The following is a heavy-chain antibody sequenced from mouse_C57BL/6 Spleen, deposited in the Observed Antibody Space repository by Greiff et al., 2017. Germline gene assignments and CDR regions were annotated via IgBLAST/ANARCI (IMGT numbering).Heavy chain of an antibody. V-gene: IGHV1-36*01. J-gene: IGHJ2*01. CDR3: ARRIYGNYDYFDY. D-gene: IGHD2-1*01. Sequence: VQLKESGPVLVKPGPSVKISCKASGFTFTDYYMHWVKQSHGKSLEWIGLVYPYNGGTSYNQKFKGKATLTVDTSSSTAYMELNSLTSEDSAVYYCARRIYGNYDYFDYWGQGTTLTVSS. CDR1: GFTFTDYY. CDR2: VYPYNGGT.